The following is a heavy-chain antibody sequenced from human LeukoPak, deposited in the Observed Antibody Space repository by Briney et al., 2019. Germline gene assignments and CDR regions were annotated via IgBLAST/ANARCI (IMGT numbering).Heavy chain of an antibody. J-gene: IGHJ4*02. Sequence: GGSLRLSCVASGFPFSSYWMSWVRQAPGKGLEWVANIKYDEVEKYHVDSVKGRFTISRDNAKKSLYLQMNSLRAEDTAVYYCARDTGALVTHFDYWGQGTLVTVSS. D-gene: IGHD5-18*01. CDR1: GFPFSSYW. V-gene: IGHV3-7*03. CDR2: IKYDEVEK. CDR3: ARDTGALVTHFDY.